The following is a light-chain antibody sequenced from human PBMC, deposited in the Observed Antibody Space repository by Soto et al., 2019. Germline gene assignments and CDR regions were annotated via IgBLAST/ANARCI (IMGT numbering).Light chain of an antibody. J-gene: IGKJ4*01. CDR1: QGIGSA. CDR2: DAS. Sequence: AAQLTQSPASLSAAVGHRVTISFVASQGIGSAVAWYQQKPGKAPKVLIYDASSLKSGVPSRFSGSGSGTDFTLTISSLQPEDFATYYCQQFNSFPLTFGGGTKVDI. CDR3: QQFNSFPLT. V-gene: IGKV1-13*02.